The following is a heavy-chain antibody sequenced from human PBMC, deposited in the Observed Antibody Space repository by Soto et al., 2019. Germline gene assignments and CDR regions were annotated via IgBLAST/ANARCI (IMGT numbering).Heavy chain of an antibody. V-gene: IGHV4-39*01. CDR3: ARRRGRITGTTGGGFDY. CDR2: IYYSGST. CDR1: GGSISSSSYY. D-gene: IGHD1-7*01. J-gene: IGHJ4*02. Sequence: PSETLSLTCTVSGGSISSSSYYWGWIRQPQGKGLEWIGSIYYSGSTYYNPYLKSRVTISVDTSKNQFSLKLSSVTAADTAVYYCARRRGRITGTTGGGFDYWGQGTLVTVSS.